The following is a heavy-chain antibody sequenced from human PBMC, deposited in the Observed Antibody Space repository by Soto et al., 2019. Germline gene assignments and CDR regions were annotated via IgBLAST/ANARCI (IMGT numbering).Heavy chain of an antibody. Sequence: EVQLVESGGGLVQPGGSLKLSCAASGFTFSGSAMHWVRQASGKGLEWVGRIRRKANSYATAYAVSVKGRFTISRDDSRNTAYLQMNSLKTEDTAVYYCARGVYDFWSGHPKGLDYWGQGTVVTVAS. CDR1: GFTFSGSA. CDR2: IRRKANSYAT. J-gene: IGHJ4*02. CDR3: ARGVYDFWSGHPKGLDY. D-gene: IGHD3-3*01. V-gene: IGHV3-73*02.